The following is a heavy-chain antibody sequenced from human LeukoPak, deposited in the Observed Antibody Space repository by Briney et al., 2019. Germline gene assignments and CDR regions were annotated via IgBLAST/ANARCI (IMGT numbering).Heavy chain of an antibody. J-gene: IGHJ3*02. CDR1: GFTFSSYE. Sequence: GGSLRLSCAASGFTFSSYEMNWVRQAPGKGLEWVSGISWNSGSIGYADSVKGRFTISRDNAKNSLYLQMNSLRAEDTALYYCAKSPLRGSLTNRFDIWGQGTMVTVSS. CDR2: ISWNSGSI. CDR3: AKSPLRGSLTNRFDI. V-gene: IGHV3-9*01. D-gene: IGHD1-14*01.